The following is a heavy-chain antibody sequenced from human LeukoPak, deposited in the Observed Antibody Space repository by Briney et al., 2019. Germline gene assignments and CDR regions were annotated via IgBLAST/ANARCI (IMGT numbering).Heavy chain of an antibody. V-gene: IGHV3-23*01. CDR2: ISGSGGST. CDR1: GFTFSSYA. CDR3: ARDKRHPTSFDY. J-gene: IGHJ4*02. D-gene: IGHD4-4*01. Sequence: GGSLRLSCAASGFTFSSYAMSWVRQAPGKGLEWVSAISGSGGSTYYADSVKGRFTISRDNSKNTLYLQMNSLRAEDTAVYYCARDKRHPTSFDYWGQGTLVTVSS.